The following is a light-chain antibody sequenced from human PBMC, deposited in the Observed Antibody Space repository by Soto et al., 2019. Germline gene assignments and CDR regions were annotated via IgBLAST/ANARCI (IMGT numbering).Light chain of an antibody. CDR3: SSYTPSNTWV. CDR1: SSDIGGYNY. J-gene: IGLJ3*02. V-gene: IGLV2-14*01. Sequence: QSALTQPASVSGSPGQSITISCTGTSSDIGGYNYFAWYQQHPGKAPKVMIYEVIHRPSGVSDRFSGSKSGNTASLTISGLQAEEEAGYYCSSYTPSNTWVFGGGTKLTVL. CDR2: EVI.